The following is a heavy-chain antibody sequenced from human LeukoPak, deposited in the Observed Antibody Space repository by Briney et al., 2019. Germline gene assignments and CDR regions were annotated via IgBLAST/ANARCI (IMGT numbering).Heavy chain of an antibody. Sequence: PGGSRRLSCAASGFTFSSYAMSWVRQAPGKGLEWVSAISGSGGSTYYADSVKGRFTISRDNSKNTLYLQMNSLRAEDTAVYYCAKDLISSSWPNWFDPWGQGTLVTVSS. J-gene: IGHJ5*02. CDR1: GFTFSSYA. CDR3: AKDLISSSWPNWFDP. CDR2: ISGSGGST. D-gene: IGHD6-13*01. V-gene: IGHV3-23*01.